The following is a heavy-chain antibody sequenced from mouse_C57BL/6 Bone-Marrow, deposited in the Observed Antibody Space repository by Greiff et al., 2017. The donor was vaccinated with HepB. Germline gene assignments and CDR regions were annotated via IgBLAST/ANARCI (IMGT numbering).Heavy chain of an antibody. CDR3: ARKERMGVYDGYYDGFAY. V-gene: IGHV2-2*01. D-gene: IGHD2-3*01. J-gene: IGHJ3*01. CDR1: GFSLTSYG. CDR2: IWSGGST. Sequence: QVQLKQSGPGLVQPSQSLSITCTVSGFSLTSYGVHWVRQSPGKGLEWLGVIWSGGSTDYNAAFISRLSISKDNSKSQVFFKMNKLQADDTAIYYCARKERMGVYDGYYDGFAYWGQGTLVTVSA.